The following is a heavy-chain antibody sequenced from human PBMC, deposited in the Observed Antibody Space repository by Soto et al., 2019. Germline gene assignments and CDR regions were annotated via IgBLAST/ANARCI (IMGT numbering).Heavy chain of an antibody. D-gene: IGHD4-4*01. Sequence: QEQLVESGGGVVQPGTSLRLSCGASGFSFSSYGMHWVRQAPGKGLEWVAFITYDGSETYYVDSVKGRFTVSRHNSKNTLYLQMNSLKPEDTSIYYCAKDSVFEYSFGQHGFDSWGQGTLVTVSS. J-gene: IGHJ4*02. CDR1: GFSFSSYG. CDR2: ITYDGSET. CDR3: AKDSVFEYSFGQHGFDS. V-gene: IGHV3-30*18.